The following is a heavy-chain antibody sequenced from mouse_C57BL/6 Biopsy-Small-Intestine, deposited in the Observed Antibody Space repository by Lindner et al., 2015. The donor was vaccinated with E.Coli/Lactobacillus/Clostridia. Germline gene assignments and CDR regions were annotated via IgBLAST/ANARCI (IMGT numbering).Heavy chain of an antibody. CDR2: MNPNSGNT. Sequence: SVQVSCKASGYTFTSYDINWVRQATGQGLEWMGWMNPNSGNTGYAQKFQGRVTMTRNTSTSTAYMELSSLRSEDTAVYYCARYYVVINEYYFDYWGQGTLVTVSS. V-gene: IGHV1-81*01. D-gene: IGHD1-1*01. J-gene: IGHJ2*01. CDR3: ARYYVVINEYYFDY. CDR1: GYTFTSYD.